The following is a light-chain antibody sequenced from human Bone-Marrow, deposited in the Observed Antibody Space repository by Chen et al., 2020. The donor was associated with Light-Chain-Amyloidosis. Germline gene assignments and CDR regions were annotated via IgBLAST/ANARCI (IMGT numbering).Light chain of an antibody. Sequence: DIQMTQSPSTLSASVGDRVTITCRASQSISTWLAWYQQKPGNAPKLLIYEASNLETGFPSRFSGSGSGTEFTLTISSLQPDDFATYYCQQYNSYRCSFGQGTKLEIK. CDR3: QQYNSYRCS. J-gene: IGKJ2*04. CDR2: EAS. CDR1: QSISTW. V-gene: IGKV1-5*03.